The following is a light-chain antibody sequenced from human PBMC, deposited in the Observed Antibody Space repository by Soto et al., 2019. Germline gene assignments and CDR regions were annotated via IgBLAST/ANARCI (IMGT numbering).Light chain of an antibody. CDR2: KVS. V-gene: IGKV2-30*02. CDR3: QQYSASPRT. CDR1: QSLVHSDVNTY. Sequence: DVLMTQSPLSLPVTLGQPASISCRSRQSLVHSDVNTYLNWFQQRPGQSPRRLIYKVSNRDSGIPARFSASGTGTDFTLTISRLEPEDSAVYYCQQYSASPRTFGQGTKVDIK. J-gene: IGKJ1*01.